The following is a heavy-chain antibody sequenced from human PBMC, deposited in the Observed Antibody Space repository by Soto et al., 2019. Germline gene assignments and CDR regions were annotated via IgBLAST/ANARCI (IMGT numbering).Heavy chain of an antibody. CDR1: GYNFATYW. D-gene: IGHD3-22*01. J-gene: IGHJ4*02. CDR3: ARHYYYSAAYYYAGDY. V-gene: IGHV5-51*01. CDR2: IYPGDSET. Sequence: GESLKISCKGSGYNFATYWIGWVRQMPGKGLEWMGIIYPGDSETRYSPSFQGQVTISADKSISTAYLQWASLEASDTAMYYCARHYYYSAAYYYAGDYWGQGTLVTVSS.